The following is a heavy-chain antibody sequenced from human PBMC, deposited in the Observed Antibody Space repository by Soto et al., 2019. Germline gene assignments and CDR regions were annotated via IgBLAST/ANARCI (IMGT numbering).Heavy chain of an antibody. CDR3: ARRQDSSGYYYGN. Sequence: SVKVSCRASGGTFSSYAISWVRQAPGQGLEWMGGIIPIFGTANYAQKFQGRVTITADESTSTAYMELSSLRSEDTAVYYCARRQDSSGYYYGNWGQGTLVTVSS. CDR2: IIPIFGTA. J-gene: IGHJ4*02. V-gene: IGHV1-69*13. D-gene: IGHD3-22*01. CDR1: GGTFSSYA.